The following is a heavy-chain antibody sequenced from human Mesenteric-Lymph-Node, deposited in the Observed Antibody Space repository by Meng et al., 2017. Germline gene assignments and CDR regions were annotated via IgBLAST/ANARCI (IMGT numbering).Heavy chain of an antibody. CDR1: GFTFSSYA. CDR2: IKSKTDGGTT. Sequence: GESLKISCAASGFTFSSYAMSWVRQAPGKGLEWVGRIKSKTDGGTTDYAAPVKGRFTISRDDSKNTLYLQMNSLKTEDTAVYYCTTAGDYYDSSGYWIDYWGQGTLVTVSS. CDR3: TTAGDYYDSSGYWIDY. J-gene: IGHJ4*02. V-gene: IGHV3-15*01. D-gene: IGHD3-22*01.